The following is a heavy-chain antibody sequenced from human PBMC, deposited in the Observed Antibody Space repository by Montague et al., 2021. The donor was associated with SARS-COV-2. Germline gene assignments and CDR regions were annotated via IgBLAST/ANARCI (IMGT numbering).Heavy chain of an antibody. CDR2: IYHTGST. Sequence: SETLSLTCVVSGDSISTDNWWTWVRLPPGKGLEWVGEIYHTGSTKYKPSLKSRVSMSVDKSWNQFSLRLTSVTAADTAVYYCARGARQGYGFRLGSFDYWGQGTLVTVSS. CDR3: ARGARQGYGFRLGSFDY. CDR1: GDSISTDNW. D-gene: IGHD3-10*01. J-gene: IGHJ4*02. V-gene: IGHV4-4*02.